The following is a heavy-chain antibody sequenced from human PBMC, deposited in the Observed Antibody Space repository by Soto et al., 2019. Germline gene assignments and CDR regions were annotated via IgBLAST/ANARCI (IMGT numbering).Heavy chain of an antibody. Sequence: PGGSLRLSCAASGFTFSSYAMSWVRQAPGKGLEWVSAISGSGGSTYYADSVKGRFTISRDNSKNTLYLQMNSLRAEDTAFFYCAKDPLGSSWYVEGFDYWGQGTLVTVSS. J-gene: IGHJ4*02. V-gene: IGHV3-23*01. CDR2: ISGSGGST. CDR3: AKDPLGSSWYVEGFDY. D-gene: IGHD6-13*01. CDR1: GFTFSSYA.